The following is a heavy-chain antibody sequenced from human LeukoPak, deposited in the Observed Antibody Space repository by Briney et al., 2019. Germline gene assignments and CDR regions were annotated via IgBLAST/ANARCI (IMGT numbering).Heavy chain of an antibody. CDR2: ISLAGRT. J-gene: IGHJ4*02. CDR3: SRESGPFCPFGH. Sequence: SETLSLTCGVSGGSITTTNYWGWVSQPPGGGLEWIGEISLAGRTRYNPSLKSRVNISIDESKNHLYLNLASVTAADTAVYYCSRESGPFCPFGHWGQGTLVAVTS. D-gene: IGHD1-26*01. V-gene: IGHV4-4*02. CDR1: GGSITTTNY.